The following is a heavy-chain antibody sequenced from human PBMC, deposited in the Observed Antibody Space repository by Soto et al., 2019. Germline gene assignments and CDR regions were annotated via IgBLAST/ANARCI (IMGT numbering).Heavy chain of an antibody. D-gene: IGHD2-2*01. V-gene: IGHV3-21*01. CDR3: ARGKIGTSCFDY. CDR1: GFTFSSYS. J-gene: IGHJ4*02. Sequence: GGSLRLSCAASGFTFSSYSMNWVRQAPGKGLEWVSSISSSSSYIYYADSVKGRFTISRDNAKNSLYLQMNSLRAEDTAVYYCARGKIGTSCFDYWGQGTLVTVSS. CDR2: ISSSSSYI.